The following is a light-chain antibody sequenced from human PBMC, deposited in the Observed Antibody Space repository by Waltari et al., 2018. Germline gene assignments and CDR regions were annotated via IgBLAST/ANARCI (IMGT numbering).Light chain of an antibody. CDR3: GTWDSSLSGAV. J-gene: IGLJ7*01. CDR1: SSNIGNNY. V-gene: IGLV1-51*02. CDR2: EDR. Sequence: QSVLTQPPSVSAAPGQRVTIPCPGGSSNIGNNYVSWYRQFPGPAPKLLIYEDRGRPSGIPGRFSGSKSGTSATLDSTGLQAGDEADYYCGTWDSSLSGAVFGGGTHLTVL.